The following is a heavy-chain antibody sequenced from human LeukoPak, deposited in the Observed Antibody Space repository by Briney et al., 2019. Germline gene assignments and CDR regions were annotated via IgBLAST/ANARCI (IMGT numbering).Heavy chain of an antibody. Sequence: PSETLSLTCTVSGGSISSYYWSWIRQPPGKGLEWIGYIYYSGSTNYNPSLKSRVTISVDTSKNQFSLKLSSVTAADTAVYYCARATSSNDIDYWDQGTLVTVSS. J-gene: IGHJ4*02. CDR2: IYYSGST. CDR3: ARATSSNDIDY. CDR1: GGSISSYY. V-gene: IGHV4-59*01. D-gene: IGHD6-13*01.